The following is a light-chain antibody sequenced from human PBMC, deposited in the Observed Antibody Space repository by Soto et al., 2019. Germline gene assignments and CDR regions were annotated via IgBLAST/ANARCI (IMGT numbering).Light chain of an antibody. CDR1: QTVGGNY. Sequence: IVLTQSPGTLSLSPGEGATLSCRASQTVGGNYLAWYQQKPGQAPRLLIYGTSNRATGIPDRFSGSGSGTDFSLSISRLEPEDCAVFYCQQYSTSPPTFGGGTKVELK. CDR3: QQYSTSPPT. V-gene: IGKV3-20*01. CDR2: GTS. J-gene: IGKJ4*01.